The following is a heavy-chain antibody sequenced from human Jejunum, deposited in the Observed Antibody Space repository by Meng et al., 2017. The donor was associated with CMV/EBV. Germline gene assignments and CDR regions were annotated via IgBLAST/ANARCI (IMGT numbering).Heavy chain of an antibody. CDR2: IHDTGST. CDR1: GGAVGIGGYY. Sequence: VRLQGAGPGLVKPSQTLSSTFSVSGGAVGIGGYYLIWTRQPPGKGLEWIGYIHDTGSTYYNPSLKSRVDISLGTSRNHFSLTLSSVTAEDTAVYFCARGSIFVSFDSWGQGTLVTVSS. CDR3: ARGSIFVSFDS. V-gene: IGHV4-30-4*08. D-gene: IGHD3-3*01. J-gene: IGHJ4*02.